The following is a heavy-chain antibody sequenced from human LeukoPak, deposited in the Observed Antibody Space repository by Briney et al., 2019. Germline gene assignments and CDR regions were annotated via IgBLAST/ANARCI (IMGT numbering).Heavy chain of an antibody. CDR1: GGSFSGYY. CDR2: INHTGST. CDR3: ARGLANWGSDY. Sequence: AETLSLTCAVYGGSFSGYYWSWIRQPPGKGLEWIGEINHTGSTNYNPSLKSRVTISVDTSKIQFSLKLSSVTAADTAVYYCARGLANWGSDYWGQGTLVTVSS. J-gene: IGHJ4*02. V-gene: IGHV4-34*01. D-gene: IGHD7-27*01.